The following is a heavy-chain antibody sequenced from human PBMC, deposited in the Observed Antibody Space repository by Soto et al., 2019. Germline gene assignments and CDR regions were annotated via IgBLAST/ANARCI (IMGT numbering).Heavy chain of an antibody. CDR1: GFTVSNNY. CDR3: ATPPGGGGY. D-gene: IGHD3-10*01. Sequence: EVQLVESGGGLIQPGGSLRLSCAVSGFTVSNNYMSWVRQAPGKGLEGVSVIYSGGYTAYGDSVKGRFTISRDNSKNNLHLQKNNPGAADPAVFCGATPPGGGGYWGQGTLVTVSS. V-gene: IGHV3-53*01. CDR2: IYSGGYT. J-gene: IGHJ4*02.